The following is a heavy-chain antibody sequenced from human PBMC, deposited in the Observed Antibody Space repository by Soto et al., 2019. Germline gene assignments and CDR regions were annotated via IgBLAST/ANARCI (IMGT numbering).Heavy chain of an antibody. D-gene: IGHD3-10*01. CDR2: ISYDGSNK. Sequence: GGSLRLSCAASGFTFSSYAMHWVRQAPGKGLEWVAVISYDGSNKYYADSVKGRFTISRDNSKNTLYLQMNSLRAEDTAVYYCARDMERDYFDYWGQGTLVTVSS. CDR1: GFTFSSYA. CDR3: ARDMERDYFDY. V-gene: IGHV3-30-3*01. J-gene: IGHJ4*02.